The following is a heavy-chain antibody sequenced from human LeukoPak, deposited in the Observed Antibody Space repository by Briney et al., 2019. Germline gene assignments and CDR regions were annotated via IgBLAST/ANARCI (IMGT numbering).Heavy chain of an antibody. D-gene: IGHD6-19*01. CDR3: ARIREYSSGWYDYDY. CDR1: GFSLSTSGMR. CDR2: IDWDDDK. V-gene: IGHV2-70*04. Sequence: ESGPALVKPTQTLTLTCTFSGFSLSTSGMRVSWIRQPPGKALEWLARIDWDDDKFYSTSLKTRLTISKDTSKNQVVLTMTNMHPVDTATYYCARIREYSSGWYDYDYWGQGTLVTVSS. J-gene: IGHJ4*02.